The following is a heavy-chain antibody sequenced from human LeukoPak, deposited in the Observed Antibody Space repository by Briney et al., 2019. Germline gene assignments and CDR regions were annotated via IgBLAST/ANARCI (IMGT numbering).Heavy chain of an antibody. CDR1: GGSISSYY. CDR3: ARTGNSGSYS. Sequence: SETLSLTCTVSGGSISSYYWSWIRQPPGKGLEWIGEINHSGSTNYNPSLKGRVTISVDTSKNQFSLKLSSVTATDTAVYYCARTGNSGSYSWGQGTLVTVSS. V-gene: IGHV4-34*01. CDR2: INHSGST. J-gene: IGHJ4*02. D-gene: IGHD1-26*01.